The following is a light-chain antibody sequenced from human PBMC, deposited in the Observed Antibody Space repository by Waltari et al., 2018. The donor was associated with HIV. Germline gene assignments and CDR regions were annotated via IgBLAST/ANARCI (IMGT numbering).Light chain of an antibody. CDR1: SSNIGAGYD. CDR2: GNH. Sequence: QSVLTQPPSVSGAPGQRVTISCTGSSSNIGAGYDVHWYQQLPGTAPKLLIYGNHHPASGVPDLFSGSKSDTSASRAITGLQSEDEADYYCQSYDSTLSGSDWVFGGGTKLTVL. CDR3: QSYDSTLSGSDWV. V-gene: IGLV1-40*01. J-gene: IGLJ3*02.